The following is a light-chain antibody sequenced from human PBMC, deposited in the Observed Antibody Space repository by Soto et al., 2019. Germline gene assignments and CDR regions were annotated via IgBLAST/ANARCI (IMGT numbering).Light chain of an antibody. J-gene: IGKJ1*01. CDR1: QSVSSN. CDR3: QSYENWPTWT. CDR2: GAS. Sequence: EIVMTQYPANRSLSPGERATLSCRASQSVSSNLAWYQQKPGQAPRLLIYGASTRATGIPARFSGSGSGTEFTLTISSLQSEDFAFYYCQSYENWPTWTFGQGTKVDIK. V-gene: IGKV3-15*01.